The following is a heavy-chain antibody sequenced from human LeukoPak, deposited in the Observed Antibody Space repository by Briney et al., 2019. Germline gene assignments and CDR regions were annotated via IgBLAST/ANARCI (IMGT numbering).Heavy chain of an antibody. CDR2: IYYSGST. CDR1: GGSFSGYC. J-gene: IGHJ3*02. D-gene: IGHD3-22*01. Sequence: PSETLSLTCAVYGGSFSGYCWSWIRQPPGKGLGWIGSIYYSGSTYYNPSLKSRVTISVDTSKNQFSLKLSSVTAADTAVYYCARGPKWLPHAFDIWGQGTMVTVSS. V-gene: IGHV4-34*01. CDR3: ARGPKWLPHAFDI.